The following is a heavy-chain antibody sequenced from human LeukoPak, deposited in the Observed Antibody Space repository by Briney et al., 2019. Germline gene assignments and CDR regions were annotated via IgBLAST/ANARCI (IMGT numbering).Heavy chain of an antibody. J-gene: IGHJ3*02. CDR1: GGSISSYY. D-gene: IGHD2-2*01. Sequence: SETLSLTCTVSGGSISSYYWSWIRQPAGKGLEWIGRIYTSGSTNYNPSLKSRVTMSVDTSKNQFSLKLSSVTAADTAVYYCARAGDIVVVPAADRAFDIWGQGTMVTVSS. V-gene: IGHV4-4*07. CDR3: ARAGDIVVVPAADRAFDI. CDR2: IYTSGST.